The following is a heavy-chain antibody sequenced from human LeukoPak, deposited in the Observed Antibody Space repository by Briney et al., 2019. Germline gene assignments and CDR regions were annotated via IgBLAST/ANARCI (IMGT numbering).Heavy chain of an antibody. Sequence: PGGSLRLSCTASGFTFGDYAMSWVRQAPGKGLEWVGFIRSKAYGGTTEYAASVKGRFTISRDDSKSIAYLQMNSLKTEDTAVYYCTREMLVRGHPFDYWGQGPLVTVSS. CDR3: TREMLVRGHPFDY. V-gene: IGHV3-49*04. CDR1: GFTFGDYA. D-gene: IGHD6-13*01. CDR2: IRSKAYGGTT. J-gene: IGHJ4*02.